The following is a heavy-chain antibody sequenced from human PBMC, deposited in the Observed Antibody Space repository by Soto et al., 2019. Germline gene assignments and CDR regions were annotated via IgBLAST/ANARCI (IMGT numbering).Heavy chain of an antibody. CDR3: ARAPRGNYGYPSYFDY. V-gene: IGHV4-31*03. CDR2: IYYSGST. D-gene: IGHD3-10*01. CDR1: GGSISSGGYY. Sequence: PSETLSLTCTVSGGSISSGGYYWSWIRQHPGKGLEWIGYIYYSGSTYYNPSLKSRVTISVGTSKNQFSLKLSSVTAADTAVYYCARAPRGNYGYPSYFDYWGQGTLVTVSS. J-gene: IGHJ4*02.